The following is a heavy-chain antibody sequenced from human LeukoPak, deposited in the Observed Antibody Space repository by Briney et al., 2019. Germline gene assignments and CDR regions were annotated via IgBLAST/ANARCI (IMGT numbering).Heavy chain of an antibody. CDR2: IYHSGST. D-gene: IGHD3-22*01. J-gene: IGHJ1*01. V-gene: IGHV4-38-2*02. CDR1: GYSISSGYH. CDR3: ARVVQSTDSSGFYLPEYFQH. Sequence: SETLSLTCTVSGYSISSGYHWGWVRQPPGKGLEWIGSIYHSGSTYYNPSLKSRVTISVDTSKNQFSLKLRSVTAADTAVYYCARVVQSTDSSGFYLPEYFQHWGQGTLVTVSS.